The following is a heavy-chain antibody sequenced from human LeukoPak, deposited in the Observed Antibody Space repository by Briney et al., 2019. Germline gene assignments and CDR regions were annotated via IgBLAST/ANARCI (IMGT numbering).Heavy chain of an antibody. J-gene: IGHJ5*02. CDR2: NSGGSS. V-gene: IGHV3-23*01. Sequence: PGGSLRLSCAASGFTFSTYGLYWVRQAPGKGLEWVSSNSGGSSYYPDSVKGRFTISRDNSKNTLYLQMNSLRVEDTAVYYCARDQAGDSNNWFDPWGQGTLVTVSS. CDR1: GFTFSTYG. CDR3: ARDQAGDSNNWFDP. D-gene: IGHD7-27*01.